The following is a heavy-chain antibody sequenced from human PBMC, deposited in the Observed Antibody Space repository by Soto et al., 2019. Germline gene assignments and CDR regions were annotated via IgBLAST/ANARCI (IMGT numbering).Heavy chain of an antibody. CDR3: ATVDSSSSWYYAHQAGFDP. Sequence: SVKVSCKASGYTFSSYGIRWGRQAPGQGVEWMGWISAYNGNTNYAQKLQGRVTMTTDTSTSTAYMELRSLRSDDTAVYYCATVDSSSSWYYAHQAGFDPWGQGTLVTVSS. CDR2: ISAYNGNT. CDR1: GYTFSSYG. V-gene: IGHV1-18*01. D-gene: IGHD6-13*01. J-gene: IGHJ5*02.